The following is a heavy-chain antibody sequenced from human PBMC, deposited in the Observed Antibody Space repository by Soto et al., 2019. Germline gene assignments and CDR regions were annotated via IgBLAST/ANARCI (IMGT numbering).Heavy chain of an antibody. J-gene: IGHJ3*02. CDR2: IGSRTSDI. D-gene: IGHD3-22*01. V-gene: IGHV3-21*01. CDR1: GFTLSRHT. CDR3: VRDYYDTSGYQYTLDM. Sequence: GGSLRLSCAASGFTLSRHTRYWVRQAPGKGLEWGSLIGSRTSDIYYADSVKGRFTISRDNAKNSMYLDLTRLRAEDTAVYFCVRDYYDTSGYQYTLDMWGQGTMVTVSS.